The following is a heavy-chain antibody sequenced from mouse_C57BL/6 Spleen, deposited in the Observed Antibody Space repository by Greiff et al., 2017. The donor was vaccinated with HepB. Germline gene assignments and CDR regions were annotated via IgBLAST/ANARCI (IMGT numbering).Heavy chain of an antibody. CDR3: ARWEGAMDY. CDR2: ISNGGGST. CDR1: GFTFSDYY. J-gene: IGHJ4*01. V-gene: IGHV5-12*01. Sequence: EVKVVESGGGLVQPGGSLKLSCAASGFTFSDYYMYWVRQTPEKRLEWVAYISNGGGSTYYPDTVKGRFTISRDNAKNTLYLQMSRLKSEDTAMYYCARWEGAMDYWGQGTSVTVSS. D-gene: IGHD4-1*01.